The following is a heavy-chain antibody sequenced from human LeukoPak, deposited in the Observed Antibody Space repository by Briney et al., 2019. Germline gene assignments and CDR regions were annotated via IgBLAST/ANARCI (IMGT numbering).Heavy chain of an antibody. CDR3: ARGEEKATITALDS. CDR2: INYDGTST. J-gene: IGHJ4*02. V-gene: IGHV3-74*01. D-gene: IGHD5-24*01. Sequence: GGSLRLSCAASGFTFSSKTYWMHWVRQAPGKGLVWVSRINYDGTSTNYADSGKGRFTISRDNAENSLYLQMDSLRAVDTAVYLCARGEEKATITALDSWGQGTLVTVSS. CDR1: GFTFSSKTYW.